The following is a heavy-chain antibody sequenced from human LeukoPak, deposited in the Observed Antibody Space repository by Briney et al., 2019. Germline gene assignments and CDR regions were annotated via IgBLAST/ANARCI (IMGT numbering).Heavy chain of an antibody. Sequence: GASVKVSCKASGYTFTGYYMHWVRQAPGQGLEWMGWISAYNGNTNYAQKLQGRVTMTTDTSTSTAYMELRSLRSDDTAVYYCARDRRYCSSTSCYHPFDYWGQGTLVTVSS. CDR1: GYTFTGYY. V-gene: IGHV1-18*04. CDR3: ARDRRYCSSTSCYHPFDY. CDR2: ISAYNGNT. D-gene: IGHD2-2*01. J-gene: IGHJ4*02.